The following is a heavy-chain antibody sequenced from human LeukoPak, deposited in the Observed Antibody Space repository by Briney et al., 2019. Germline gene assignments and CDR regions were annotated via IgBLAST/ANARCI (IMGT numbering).Heavy chain of an antibody. V-gene: IGHV3-23*01. J-gene: IGHJ6*03. Sequence: GGSLRLSCKASGLTFSAYAMSWVRQPPGKGLEWVSTVTGAGRGTDYADSVKGRFSISRDNSRNTLYLQMNSLRGDDTAVYYCAKGGTASMSYYYYMDVWGKGTTVTVSS. CDR1: GLTFSAYA. CDR2: VTGAGRGT. CDR3: AKGGTASMSYYYYMDV. D-gene: IGHD6-6*01.